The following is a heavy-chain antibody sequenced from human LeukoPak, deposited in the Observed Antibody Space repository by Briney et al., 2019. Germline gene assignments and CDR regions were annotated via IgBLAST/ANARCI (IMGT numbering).Heavy chain of an antibody. CDR1: GFXFYSHW. Sequence: GGSLRLSCAASGFXFYSHWMHWVRQVPGKGLVWVSRLNPDASDRQYADSVKGRFTISRDNAKNTMYLQMSSLRAEDTAVYYCVREGNWNLDSWGQGTVVTVSS. J-gene: IGHJ4*02. CDR2: LNPDASDR. D-gene: IGHD1-1*01. CDR3: VREGNWNLDS. V-gene: IGHV3-74*03.